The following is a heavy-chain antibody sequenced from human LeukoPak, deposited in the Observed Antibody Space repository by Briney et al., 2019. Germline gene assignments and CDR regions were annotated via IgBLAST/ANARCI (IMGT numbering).Heavy chain of an antibody. J-gene: IGHJ6*02. D-gene: IGHD6-13*01. CDR3: ARGGQQLVRDYYCYGMDV. V-gene: IGHV1-69*10. CDR2: IIPIFGIA. Sequence: GASVKVSCKASGGTFSSYGISWVRQAPGQGLEWMGWIIPIFGIANYAQKFQGRVTITADKSTSTAYMELSSLRSEATAVYYCARGGQQLVRDYYCYGMDVWGQGTPVTVSS. CDR1: GGTFSSYG.